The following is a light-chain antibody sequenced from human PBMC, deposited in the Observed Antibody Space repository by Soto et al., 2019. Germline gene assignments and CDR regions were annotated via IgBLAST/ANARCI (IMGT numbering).Light chain of an antibody. CDR3: SSYTSGSTYV. CDR2: DVS. V-gene: IGLV2-14*01. Sequence: QSALTQPASVSGSPGQSITISCTGTSSDVGGYNYVSWYQQYPGKVPKLMIYDVSYRPSGVSNRFSGSKSGNTASLTISGLQAEDEADYYCSSYTSGSTYVFGTGTKVTVL. J-gene: IGLJ1*01. CDR1: SSDVGGYNY.